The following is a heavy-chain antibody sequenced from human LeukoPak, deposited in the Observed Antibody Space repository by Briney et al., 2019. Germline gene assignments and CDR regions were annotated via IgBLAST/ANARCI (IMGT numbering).Heavy chain of an antibody. V-gene: IGHV4-59*01. J-gene: IGHJ4*02. CDR1: VDSISNYY. CDR2: MYNRGST. CDR3: ARAEKAVTGTLDY. Sequence: PSETLSLTCTVSVDSISNYYWSWIRQSPGKKLEWIGYMYNRGSTIYNPSLKSRVTISTDTSKNQFSLRLTSVTAADTAVYYCARAEKAVTGTLDYWGQGTLITVSS. D-gene: IGHD6-19*01.